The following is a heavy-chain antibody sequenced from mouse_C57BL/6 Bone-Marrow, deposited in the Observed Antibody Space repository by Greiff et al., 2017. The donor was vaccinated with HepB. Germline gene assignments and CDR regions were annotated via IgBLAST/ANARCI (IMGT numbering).Heavy chain of an antibody. J-gene: IGHJ1*03. V-gene: IGHV2-2*01. CDR3: ARNPLYYGSSYRYFDV. CDR2: IWSGGST. CDR1: GFSLTSYG. Sequence: VMLVESGPGLVQPSQSLSITCTVSGFSLTSYGVHWVRQSPGKGLEWLGVIWSGGSTDYNAAFISRLSISKDNSKSQVFFKMNSLQADDTAIYYCARNPLYYGSSYRYFDVWGTGTTVTVSS. D-gene: IGHD1-1*01.